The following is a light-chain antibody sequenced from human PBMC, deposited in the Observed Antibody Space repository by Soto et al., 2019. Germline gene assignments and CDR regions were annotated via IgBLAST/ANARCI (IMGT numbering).Light chain of an antibody. CDR2: DAS. Sequence: DIQMTQSPSTLSGSVGDRVTITCRGSQTISSWLAWYQQKPGKAPKVLIYDASSWAGGVPSRFTGSGSGTEFTLSINRLQPDDFATHYFQQYSVYCTSGQGTKVDIK. V-gene: IGKV1-5*01. CDR3: QQYSVYCT. J-gene: IGKJ1*01. CDR1: QTISSW.